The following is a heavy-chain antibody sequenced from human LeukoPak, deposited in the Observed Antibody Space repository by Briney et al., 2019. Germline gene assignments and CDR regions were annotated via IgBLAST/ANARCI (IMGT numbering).Heavy chain of an antibody. CDR2: INPNSDNP. Sequence: ASVKVSCKASGYTFTSYDINWVRQATGQGLEWMGWINPNSDNPGYPQKFQGRVTITWNTSISTTYMELSSLRSEDTAVYYCARGPSGSWSSRVRYMDVWGKGTTVTVSS. J-gene: IGHJ6*03. CDR1: GYTFTSYD. V-gene: IGHV1-8*03. D-gene: IGHD6-13*01. CDR3: ARGPSGSWSSRVRYMDV.